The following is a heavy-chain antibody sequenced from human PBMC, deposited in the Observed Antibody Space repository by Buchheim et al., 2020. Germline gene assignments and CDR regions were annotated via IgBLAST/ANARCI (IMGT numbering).Heavy chain of an antibody. CDR2: MFYSGRV. D-gene: IGHD1-7*01. Sequence: QLQLQESGPGLVKPSETLSLTCTVSTESISSSSNYWVWLRQPPGKGLEWIGTMFYSGRVFYNPALRSRLSISVDTSKHQFSLKLNSVTAADTAVYYCVRHRSGTMFNYWGQGTL. CDR1: TESISSSSNY. CDR3: VRHRSGTMFNY. J-gene: IGHJ4*02. V-gene: IGHV4-39*01.